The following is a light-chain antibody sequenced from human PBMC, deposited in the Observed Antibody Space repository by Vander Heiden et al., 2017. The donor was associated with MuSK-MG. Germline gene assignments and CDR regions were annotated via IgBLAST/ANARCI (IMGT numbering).Light chain of an antibody. Sequence: EIVLTQSPATLSLSPGERATLSCRASQSVSSYLAWYQQKPGQAPRLLIYDASNRATGIPARFSGSGSETDFTLTISSLEPEDFAVYYCQQRSNWRGLTFGGGTKVEIK. J-gene: IGKJ4*01. CDR3: QQRSNWRGLT. V-gene: IGKV3-11*01. CDR2: DAS. CDR1: QSVSSY.